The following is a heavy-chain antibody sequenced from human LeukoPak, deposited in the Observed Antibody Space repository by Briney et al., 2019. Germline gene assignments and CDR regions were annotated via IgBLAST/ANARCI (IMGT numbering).Heavy chain of an antibody. V-gene: IGHV3-30*04. J-gene: IGHJ6*02. CDR2: ISYDGSNK. CDR1: GFTFSSYA. Sequence: GRSLRLSCAASGFTFSSYAMHWVRQAPGKGLEWVAVISYDGSNKYYADSVKGRFTISRDNSKNTLYPQMNSLRAEDTAVYYCARGGMAAAGTYYYYGMDVWGQGTTVTVSS. D-gene: IGHD6-13*01. CDR3: ARGGMAAAGTYYYYGMDV.